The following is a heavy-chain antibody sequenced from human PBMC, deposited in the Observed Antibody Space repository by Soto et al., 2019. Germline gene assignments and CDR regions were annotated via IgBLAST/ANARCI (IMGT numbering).Heavy chain of an antibody. CDR2: INPNTGGT. CDR1: GYAFTGFF. J-gene: IGHJ4*02. Sequence: ASVKVSCKASGYAFTGFFLHWVRQAPGQGLEWLGWINPNTGGTNYAQDFQGRITMTRDTSISTAYLELTSLRSDDTAVYYCAREGIEARIPSDWGQGTLVTVSS. V-gene: IGHV1-2*02. CDR3: AREGIEARIPSD. D-gene: IGHD6-6*01.